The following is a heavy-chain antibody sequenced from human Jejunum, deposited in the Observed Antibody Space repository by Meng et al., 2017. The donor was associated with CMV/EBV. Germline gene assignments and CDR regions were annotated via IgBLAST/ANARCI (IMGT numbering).Heavy chain of an antibody. CDR2: IIAIFKTP. CDR3: ARGFLNGYQPFDY. V-gene: IGHV1-69*12. Sequence: VQWMQSGAEVKEPVSSMKVSCKSSGGSVNNYAFNWVRQAPGQGLEWMGGIIAIFKTPNYAQKFQGRLTITADESTGTSYMELTSLTSEDTAVYYCARGFLNGYQPFDYWGQGTLVTVSS. D-gene: IGHD5-24*01. J-gene: IGHJ4*02. CDR1: GGSVNNYA.